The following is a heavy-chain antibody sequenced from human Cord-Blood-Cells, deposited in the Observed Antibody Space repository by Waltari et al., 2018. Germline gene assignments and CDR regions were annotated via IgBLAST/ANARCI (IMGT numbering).Heavy chain of an antibody. CDR1: AGTFISYV. CDR2: IIPIFGTA. D-gene: IGHD1-26*01. V-gene: IGHV1-69*01. CDR3: ARGYSGSPYYFDY. J-gene: IGHJ4*02. Sequence: QVQLVQSGAEVKKPGSSVKVSCKASAGTFISYVLICVRRAPGQGLEWLGGIIPIFGTANYAQKFQGRVTITADESTSTAYMELSSLRSEDTAVYYCARGYSGSPYYFDYWGQGTLVTVSS.